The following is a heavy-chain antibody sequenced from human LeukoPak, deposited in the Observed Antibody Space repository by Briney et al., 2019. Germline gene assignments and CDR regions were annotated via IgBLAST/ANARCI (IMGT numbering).Heavy chain of an antibody. CDR2: INPNSGGT. Sequence: ASVKVSCKASGYTITSYYMHWVRQAPGQGLEWMGRINPNSGGTNSAQKFQGRVTMTTDTSIATAYMELSSLRSDDTAVYYCARDAYKSNYRFDYWGQGTLVTVSS. V-gene: IGHV1-2*06. CDR1: GYTITSYY. D-gene: IGHD1-7*01. CDR3: ARDAYKSNYRFDY. J-gene: IGHJ4*02.